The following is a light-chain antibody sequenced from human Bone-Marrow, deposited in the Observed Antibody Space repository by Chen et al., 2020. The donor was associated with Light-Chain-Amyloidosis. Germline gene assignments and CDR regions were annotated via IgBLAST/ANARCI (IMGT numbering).Light chain of an antibody. Sequence: SYDLTQPPSVSVSPGQTASTCCSGDDLPTKYAYWYQQKPGQAPVLVIHRDTERPSGIAERFSGSSSGTTATLTISGVQAEDEADYHCQSADSSGTYEVIFGGGTKLTVL. V-gene: IGLV3-25*03. J-gene: IGLJ2*01. CDR3: QSADSSGTYEVI. CDR2: RDT. CDR1: DLPTKY.